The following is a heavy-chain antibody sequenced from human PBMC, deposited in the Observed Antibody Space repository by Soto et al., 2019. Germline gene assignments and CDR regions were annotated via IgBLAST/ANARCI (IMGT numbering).Heavy chain of an antibody. CDR1: GFTFSSYW. CDR2: MKQDGSEK. Sequence: EVQLVESGGGLVQPGGSLRLSCAASGFTFSSYWMSWVRQAPGKGLEWVANMKQDGSEKYYVDSVKGRFTISRDNAKNSRYLQINSLRAEDTAVYCCGAGGSGRGGFDSWGQGTLVTVSS. CDR3: GAGGSGRGGFDS. D-gene: IGHD6-19*01. J-gene: IGHJ4*02. V-gene: IGHV3-7*02.